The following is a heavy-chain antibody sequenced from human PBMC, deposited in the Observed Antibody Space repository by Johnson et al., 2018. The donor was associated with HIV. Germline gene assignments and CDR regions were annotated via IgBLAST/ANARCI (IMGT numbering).Heavy chain of an antibody. CDR2: ITWTSGRT. V-gene: IGHV3-20*04. CDR1: GFTFSSYW. D-gene: IGHD4-17*01. Sequence: VQLVESGGGLVQPGGSLRLSCAASGFTFSSYWMSWVRQAPGKGLAWVSGITWTSGRTGYAESVKGRFTISRDNAKNSLYLQMNPLTAEDTALYYCARGMIDDYGDYVEAFDIWGQGTMVTVSA. CDR3: ARGMIDDYGDYVEAFDI. J-gene: IGHJ3*02.